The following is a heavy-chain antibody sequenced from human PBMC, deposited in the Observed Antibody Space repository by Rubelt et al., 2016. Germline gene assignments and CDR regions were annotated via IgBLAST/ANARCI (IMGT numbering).Heavy chain of an antibody. V-gene: IGHV3-30*04. Sequence: QVQLVESGGGVVQPGTSLRLSCAASGFMFSSNAMQWVRQAPGKGPEWVALITSDGTNKHYTESMKGRFSISRDNSKNTGFLENNRLTTEETAVYYRAKGRYRGYWGRGTLVTVSS. J-gene: IGHJ4*02. D-gene: IGHD5-18*01. CDR3: AKGRYRGY. CDR1: GFMFSSNA. CDR2: ITSDGTNK.